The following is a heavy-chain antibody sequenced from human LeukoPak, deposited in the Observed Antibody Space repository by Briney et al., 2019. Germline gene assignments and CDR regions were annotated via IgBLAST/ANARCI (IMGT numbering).Heavy chain of an antibody. CDR3: ARDPGYCGRTSCYAVWNFDS. J-gene: IGHJ4*02. D-gene: IGHD2-2*01. V-gene: IGHV3-21*01. CDR1: GFTLSSYS. Sequence: GASLTLSRAPYGFTLSSYSMNSVRQARGKGLEWVSSISSSRSYIYYADAVEGRFTISRDNAKNSLHLQMNSLRAEDTAVYYCARDPGYCGRTSCYAVWNFDSWGQGTLVTVSS. CDR2: ISSSRSYI.